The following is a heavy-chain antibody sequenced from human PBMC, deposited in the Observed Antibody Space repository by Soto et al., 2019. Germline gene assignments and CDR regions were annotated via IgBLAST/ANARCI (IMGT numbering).Heavy chain of an antibody. D-gene: IGHD2-2*01. CDR3: AREIVVVPAASRGWFDP. CDR2: TYYRSKWYN. CDR1: GDSVSSNSAA. Sequence: SQTLSLTCAISGDSVSSNSAAWNWIRQSPTKGLKRLGRTYYRSKWYNDYAVSVKSRITINPDTSKNQFSLQLNSVTPEDTAVYYCAREIVVVPAASRGWFDPWGQGTLVTVSS. V-gene: IGHV6-1*01. J-gene: IGHJ5*02.